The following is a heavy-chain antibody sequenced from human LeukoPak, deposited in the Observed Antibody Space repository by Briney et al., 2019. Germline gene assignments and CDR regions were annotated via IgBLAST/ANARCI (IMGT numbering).Heavy chain of an antibody. CDR1: GFTFSSYS. CDR2: ISSSSSTI. J-gene: IGHJ4*02. V-gene: IGHV3-48*01. CDR3: ARGKIAVAPTHYFDY. D-gene: IGHD6-19*01. Sequence: GSLRLSCAASGFTFSSYSMNWVRQAPGKGLEWVSYISSSSSTIYYADSVKGRFTISRDNAKNSLYLQMNSLRAEDTAVYYCARGKIAVAPTHYFDYWGQGTLVTVSS.